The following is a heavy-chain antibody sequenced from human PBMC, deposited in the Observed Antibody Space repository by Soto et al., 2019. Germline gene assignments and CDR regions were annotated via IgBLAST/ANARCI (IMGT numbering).Heavy chain of an antibody. Sequence: SETLSLTCAVYGGSFGGYYWSWVRQPPGKGLEWIGEINHSGSTNYNPSLKSRVTISVDTSKNQFSLKLSSVTAADTAVYYCARGITIFGVVIKHFDYWGQGTLVTVSS. D-gene: IGHD3-3*01. CDR1: GGSFGGYY. CDR3: ARGITIFGVVIKHFDY. V-gene: IGHV4-34*01. J-gene: IGHJ4*02. CDR2: INHSGST.